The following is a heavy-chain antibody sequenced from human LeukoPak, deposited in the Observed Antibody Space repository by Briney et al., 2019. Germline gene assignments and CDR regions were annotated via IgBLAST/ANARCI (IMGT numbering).Heavy chain of an antibody. J-gene: IGHJ4*02. CDR3: ARSIVATISPLDY. CDR1: GGSISSYY. V-gene: IGHV4-59*08. CDR2: IDDSGST. Sequence: KPSETLSLTCIVSGGSISSYYWSWIRQPPGKGLEWIGYIDDSGSTSYNPSLKSRVTISIDTSKNQFSLKLTSVTAADTAVYYCARSIVATISPLDYWGQGTLVTVSS. D-gene: IGHD2-15*01.